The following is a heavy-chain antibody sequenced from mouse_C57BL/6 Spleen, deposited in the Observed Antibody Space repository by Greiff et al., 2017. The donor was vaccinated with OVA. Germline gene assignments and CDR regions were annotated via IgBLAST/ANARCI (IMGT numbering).Heavy chain of an antibody. D-gene: IGHD2-1*01. Sequence: VQLQQSGPELVKPGASVKISCKASGYTFTDYYMNWVKQSHGKSLEWIGDINPNNGGTSYNQKFKGKATLTVDKSSSTAYMELRSLTSEDSAVYYCARRGGNYLPWFAYWGQGTLVTVSA. CDR3: ARRGGNYLPWFAY. CDR2: INPNNGGT. J-gene: IGHJ3*01. V-gene: IGHV1-26*01. CDR1: GYTFTDYY.